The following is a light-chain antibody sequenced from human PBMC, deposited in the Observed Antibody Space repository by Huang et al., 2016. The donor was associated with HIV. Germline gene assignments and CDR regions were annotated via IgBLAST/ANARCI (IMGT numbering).Light chain of an antibody. J-gene: IGKJ3*01. V-gene: IGKV4-1*01. Sequence: DIVMTQSPDSLAVSLGERAPIICKSSQSVLYSFKNTNYVDWDEQKPGQPPKVLIYWASTRESGVRDRFSGSGSGTDFTLTISSLQAEDVAVYYCQQYYSSPPAFGPGTKVDIK. CDR2: WAS. CDR3: QQYYSSPPA. CDR1: QSVLYSFKNTNY.